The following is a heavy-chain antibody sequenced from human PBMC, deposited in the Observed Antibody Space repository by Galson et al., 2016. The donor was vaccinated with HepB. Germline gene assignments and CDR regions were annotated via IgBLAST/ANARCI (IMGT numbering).Heavy chain of an antibody. V-gene: IGHV4-34*01. CDR1: GAFFRGYY. Sequence: SETLSLTCAVYGAFFRGYYWSWIRQPPGKGLEWIGEINHSGGTNYNPSLKSRVTISGDTSKNQFSPKLRSVTAADTAVYYCASDAEGFVDAFDIWGQGTMVIVSS. J-gene: IGHJ3*02. CDR2: INHSGGT. CDR3: ASDAEGFVDAFDI.